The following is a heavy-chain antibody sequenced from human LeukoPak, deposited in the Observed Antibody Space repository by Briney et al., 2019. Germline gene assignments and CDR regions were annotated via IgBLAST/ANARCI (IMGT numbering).Heavy chain of an antibody. CDR1: GFTFSDYY. CDR2: ISSSGSTI. D-gene: IGHD4/OR15-4a*01. J-gene: IGHJ4*02. CDR3: TRQGELDYRIDY. V-gene: IGHV3-11*01. Sequence: PGGSLVLSFAASGFTFSDYYMSWIRQAPGKGLEGGSYISSSGSTIYYADSLKGRFTISRDNAKNSLYLQMNSLRAEDTAVYYCTRQGELDYRIDYWGQGTLVTVSS.